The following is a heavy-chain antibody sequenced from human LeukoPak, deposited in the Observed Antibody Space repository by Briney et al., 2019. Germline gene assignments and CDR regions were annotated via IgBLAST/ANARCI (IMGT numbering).Heavy chain of an antibody. CDR1: GFTFSSYG. CDR3: ARPSVASHAFDI. D-gene: IGHD6-19*01. CDR2: IRYDGSNK. V-gene: IGHV3-30*02. Sequence: LPGGSLRLSCAASGFTFSSYGMHWVRQAPGKGLEWVAFIRYDGSNKYYADSVKGRFTISRDNSKNTLYLQMNSLRAEDTAVYYCARPSVASHAFDIWGQGTMVTVSS. J-gene: IGHJ3*02.